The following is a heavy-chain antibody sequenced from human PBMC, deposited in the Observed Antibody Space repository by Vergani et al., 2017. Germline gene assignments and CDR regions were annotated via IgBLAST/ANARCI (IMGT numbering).Heavy chain of an antibody. CDR3: AKVSDSSGAFDI. V-gene: IGHV3-9*03. CDR2: ISWNSGSI. CDR1: GFTFDDYA. D-gene: IGHD6-25*01. J-gene: IGHJ3*02. Sequence: VQLVESGGGLVQPGRSLRLSCAASGFTFDDYAMHWVRQAPGKGLEWVSGISWNSGSIGYADSVKGRFTISRDNAKNSLYLQMNSLRAEDMALYYCAKVSDSSGAFDIWSQGTMVTVSS.